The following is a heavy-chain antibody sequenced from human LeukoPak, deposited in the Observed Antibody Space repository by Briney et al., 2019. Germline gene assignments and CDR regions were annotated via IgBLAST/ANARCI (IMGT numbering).Heavy chain of an antibody. CDR2: IQPKNAGT. CDR1: TYTFTDFY. Sequence: SVKPSCNVYTYTFTDFYIHCVRQADRQGPEWIGSIQPKNAGTMHAQKIQGRLTIGRDTSIQTAYMGMSWLPTDHPAINDRARVSVVMVTTTPENRFDPWGQGTLVSVSS. J-gene: IGHJ5*02. CDR3: ARVSVVMVTTTPENRFDP. D-gene: IGHD2-15*01. V-gene: IGHV1-2*02.